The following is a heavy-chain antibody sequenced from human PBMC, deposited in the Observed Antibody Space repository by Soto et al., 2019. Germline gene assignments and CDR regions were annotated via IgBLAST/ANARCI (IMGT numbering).Heavy chain of an antibody. V-gene: IGHV1-18*01. D-gene: IGHD1-26*01. CDR1: GYTFTSYG. CDR3: ARIGNPARVGSPNWFDP. Sequence: QVQLVQSGAEVKKPGASVKVSCKASGYTFTSYGISWVRQAPGQGLEWMGWISAYSGNTNYAQKLQGRVTMTTDTSTSTAYMELRSLRSDDTAVYYCARIGNPARVGSPNWFDPWGQGTLVTVSS. CDR2: ISAYSGNT. J-gene: IGHJ5*02.